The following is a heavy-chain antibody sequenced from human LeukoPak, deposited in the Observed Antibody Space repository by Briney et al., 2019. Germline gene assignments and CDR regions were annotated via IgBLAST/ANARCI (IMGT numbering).Heavy chain of an antibody. CDR3: ARTLCSGGSCYCDY. CDR1: GGSISSYY. D-gene: IGHD2-15*01. J-gene: IGHJ4*02. V-gene: IGHV4-59*01. Sequence: SETLSLTCTVSGGSISSYYWSWIRQPPGKGLEWIGYIYYSGSTNYNPSLKSRVTISVDTSKNQFSLKLSSVTAADTAVYYCARTLCSGGSCYCDYWGQGTLVTVSS. CDR2: IYYSGST.